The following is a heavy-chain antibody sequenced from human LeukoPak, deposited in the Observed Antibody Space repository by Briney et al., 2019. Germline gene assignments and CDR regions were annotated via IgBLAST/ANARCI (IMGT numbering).Heavy chain of an antibody. CDR2: ISSSSTYI. J-gene: IGHJ3*01. CDR3: ARQAVARPFDL. CDR1: GFTFSSYT. Sequence: GGSLRLSCAASGFTFSSYTMNWVRQAPGKGLEWVSSISSSSTYINYADSVKGRFTISRDNAQSSLYLQMNSLRAGDTAVYYCARQAVARPFDLWGQGTMVAVSS. V-gene: IGHV3-21*06.